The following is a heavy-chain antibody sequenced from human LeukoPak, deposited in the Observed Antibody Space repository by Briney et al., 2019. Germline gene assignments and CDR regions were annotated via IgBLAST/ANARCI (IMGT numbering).Heavy chain of an antibody. CDR2: VSGSGANT. J-gene: IGHJ4*02. CDR3: ARLQPLVIPAAKLGFDY. Sequence: GGSLRLSCAASGFTFSNYGMGWVRQTPGKGLEWLSSVSGSGANTYYADSVKGRFTISRDNSRDRIYLQMNSLRTDDTAAYYCARLQPLVIPAAKLGFDYWGQGTLVTVSS. D-gene: IGHD2-2*01. CDR1: GFTFSNYG. V-gene: IGHV3-23*01.